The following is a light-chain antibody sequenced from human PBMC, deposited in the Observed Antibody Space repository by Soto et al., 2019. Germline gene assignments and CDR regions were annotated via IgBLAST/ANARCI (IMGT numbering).Light chain of an antibody. CDR1: RSDIGSYNL. Sequence: QSVLTQPASVSGSPGQSITISCTGTRSDIGSYNLVSWYQQHPGKAPKLIIYDVSFRPSGISDRFSGSKSGNTASLTISGLQAEDEADYFCSLYTGSSTSFGGGTKVTVL. J-gene: IGLJ3*02. CDR2: DVS. V-gene: IGLV2-14*02. CDR3: SLYTGSSTS.